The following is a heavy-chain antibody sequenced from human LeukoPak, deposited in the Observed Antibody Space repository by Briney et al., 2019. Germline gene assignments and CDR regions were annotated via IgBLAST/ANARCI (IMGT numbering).Heavy chain of an antibody. CDR1: GYTFTSYY. D-gene: IGHD1-26*01. CDR2: INPNSGGT. J-gene: IGHJ4*02. Sequence: ASVKVSCKASGYTFTSYYMHWVRQAPGQGLEWMGWINPNSGGTNYAQKFQGRVTMTRDTSISTAYMELSRLRSDDTAVYYCARGGSYWGIYYFDYWGQGTLVTVSS. V-gene: IGHV1-2*02. CDR3: ARGGSYWGIYYFDY.